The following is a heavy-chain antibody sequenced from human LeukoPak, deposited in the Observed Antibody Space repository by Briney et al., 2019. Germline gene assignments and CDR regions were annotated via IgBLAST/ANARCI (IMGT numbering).Heavy chain of an antibody. CDR3: AKQYYYDSRGGVDY. CDR1: GFAFSSYA. CDR2: ISGSGGST. V-gene: IGHV3-23*01. D-gene: IGHD3-22*01. J-gene: IGHJ4*02. Sequence: GGSLRLSCAASGFAFSSYAMSWVRQAPGKGLEWVSAISGSGGSTYYAGSVKGRLTISRDNSKNTLYLQMNSLRAEDTAVYYCAKQYYYDSRGGVDYWGQGTLVTVSS.